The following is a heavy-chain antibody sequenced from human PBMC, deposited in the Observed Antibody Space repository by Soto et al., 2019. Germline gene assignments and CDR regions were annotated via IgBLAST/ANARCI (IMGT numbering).Heavy chain of an antibody. D-gene: IGHD3-10*01. CDR1: GGSFSGYY. J-gene: IGHJ6*02. V-gene: IGHV4-34*01. Sequence: PSETLSLTCAVYGGSFSGYYWSWIRQPPGKGLEWIGEINHSGSTNYNPSLKSRVTISVDTSKNQFSLKLSSVTAADTAVYYCARLNSMVRGPYYYYYGMDVWGQGTTVTVSS. CDR3: ARLNSMVRGPYYYYYGMDV. CDR2: INHSGST.